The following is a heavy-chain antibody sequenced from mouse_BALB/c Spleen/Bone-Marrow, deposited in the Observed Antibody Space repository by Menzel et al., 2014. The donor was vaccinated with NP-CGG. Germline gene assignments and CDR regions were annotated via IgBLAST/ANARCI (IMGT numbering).Heavy chain of an antibody. J-gene: IGHJ2*01. CDR3: ANYYYGYYFDS. CDR1: GFNIKDTY. V-gene: IGHV14-3*02. CDR2: IDPANGNT. Sequence: VHVKQSGAELVKPGASVKLSCTASGFNIKDTYMHWVKQRPERGLEWIGRIDPANGNTKYDPKFQGKATITADTSSNTAYLQLSSLTSEDTAVYYCANYYYGYYFDSWGQGTTLTVSS. D-gene: IGHD1-1*01.